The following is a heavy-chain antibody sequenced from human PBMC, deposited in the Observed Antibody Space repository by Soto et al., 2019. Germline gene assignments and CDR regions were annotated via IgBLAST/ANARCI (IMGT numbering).Heavy chain of an antibody. CDR1: GGTFSSYA. V-gene: IGHV1-69*01. Sequence: QVQLVQSGAEVKKPGSSVKVSCKASGGTFSSYAISWVRQAPGQGLEWMGGIIPIFGTANYAQKFQGRVTITADESTSTAYMELSSLRPEDTAVYYCARDSDSSGYYYYYYGMDVWGQGTTVTVSS. CDR2: IIPIFGTA. J-gene: IGHJ6*02. D-gene: IGHD3-22*01. CDR3: ARDSDSSGYYYYYYGMDV.